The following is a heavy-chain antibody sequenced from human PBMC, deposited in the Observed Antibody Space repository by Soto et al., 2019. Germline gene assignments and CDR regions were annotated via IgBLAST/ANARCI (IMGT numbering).Heavy chain of an antibody. V-gene: IGHV3-21*01. CDR2: IISSSSYI. CDR1: GFTFSSYG. J-gene: IGHJ3*02. Sequence: EVQLVESGGGLVKPGGSLRLSCAASGFTFSSYGMNWVRQAPGKGLEWVSSIISSSSYIYYADSVKGRFIISRDNAKNSLYLQMNSVRAEDTAVYYCAGPTSTTVTTLGGDTFGIWGQGTMVTVSS. D-gene: IGHD4-4*01. CDR3: AGPTSTTVTTLGGDTFGI.